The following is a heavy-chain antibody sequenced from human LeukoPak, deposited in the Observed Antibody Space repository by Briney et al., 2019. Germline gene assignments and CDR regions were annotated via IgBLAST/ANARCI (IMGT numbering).Heavy chain of an antibody. CDR2: IYPGDSDT. V-gene: IGHV5-51*01. Sequence: GESLKISCKGSGYSFTTYWIGWVRQMPGKGLEWMVIIYPGDSDTRYSPSFQGQVTISADKSVSTAYLQWSSLKASDTAMYYCARQSSSWDYYFDYWGQGTLVTVSS. J-gene: IGHJ4*02. CDR3: ARQSSSWDYYFDY. D-gene: IGHD6-13*01. CDR1: GYSFTTYW.